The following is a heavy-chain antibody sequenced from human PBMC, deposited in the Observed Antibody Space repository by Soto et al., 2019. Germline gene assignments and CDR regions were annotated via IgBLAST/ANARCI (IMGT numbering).Heavy chain of an antibody. CDR1: GFTFGSYW. D-gene: IGHD1-20*01. J-gene: IGHJ4*02. CDR2: IKGDGSDK. Sequence: EAQLVETGGGLLQPGGSLILSCAASGFTFGSYWMYWVRQAPGKGLEWVANIKGDGSDKFYVYSVKGRFTISRDNAKSSLYLQMNGLTVEDTAVYFCARGNNWAFDYWGQGSLVTVA. CDR3: ARGNNWAFDY. V-gene: IGHV3-7*04.